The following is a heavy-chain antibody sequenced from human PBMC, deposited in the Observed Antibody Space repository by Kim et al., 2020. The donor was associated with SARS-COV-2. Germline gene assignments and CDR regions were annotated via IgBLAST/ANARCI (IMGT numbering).Heavy chain of an antibody. J-gene: IGHJ3*02. V-gene: IGHV2-5*01. D-gene: IGHD5-18*01. CDR2: IYGNDDK. Sequence: SGPTLVNPTQTLTLTCSFSGFSLTTAAVLVGWVRQPPGKTLEWLTFIYGNDDKRYSPSLKSRLTITKDTSKNQVVLTMTDMDPVDTATYYCVHRRTDTSFDIWGQGTLVTVSS. CDR3: VHRRTDTSFDI. CDR1: GFSLTTAAVL.